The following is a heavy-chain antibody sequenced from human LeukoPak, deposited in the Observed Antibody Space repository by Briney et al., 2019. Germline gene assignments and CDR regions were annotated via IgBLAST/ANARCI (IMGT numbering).Heavy chain of an antibody. J-gene: IGHJ4*02. CDR3: AVTSSWSDFDY. V-gene: IGHV3-48*01. CDR2: ISSSSSTI. Sequence: GGSLRLSCAASGFTFSSYSMNWVRQAPGKGLEWVSSISSSSSTIYYADSVKGRFTISRDNAKNSLYLQMNSLRAEDTAVYYCAVTSSWSDFDYWGQGTLVTVSS. D-gene: IGHD6-13*01. CDR1: GFTFSSYS.